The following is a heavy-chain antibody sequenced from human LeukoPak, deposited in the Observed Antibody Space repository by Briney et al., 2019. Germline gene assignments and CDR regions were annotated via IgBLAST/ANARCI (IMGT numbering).Heavy chain of an antibody. D-gene: IGHD3-22*01. CDR2: ISRSGGST. Sequence: AISRSGGSTYYADSVKGRFTISRGNSKSTLYLQMNSLRAEDTAVYFCAKDGDSSGYYWDSWGQGTLVTVSS. V-gene: IGHV3-23*01. CDR3: AKDGDSSGYYWDS. J-gene: IGHJ4*02.